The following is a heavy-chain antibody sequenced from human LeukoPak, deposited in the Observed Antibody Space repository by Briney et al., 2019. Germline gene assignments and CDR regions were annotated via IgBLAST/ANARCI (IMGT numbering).Heavy chain of an antibody. CDR3: ARGLGLNYFDP. D-gene: IGHD1-7*01. V-gene: IGHV5-51*01. J-gene: IGHJ5*02. CDR1: GYSFTNYW. Sequence: GESLKISCQGFGYSFTNYWIGWVRQMPGKGLEWMGIIYPGDSDTRYSPSFQGQVTISADKSISTAFLQWSSLKASDTAIYYCARGLGLNYFDPWGQGTLVTVSS. CDR2: IYPGDSDT.